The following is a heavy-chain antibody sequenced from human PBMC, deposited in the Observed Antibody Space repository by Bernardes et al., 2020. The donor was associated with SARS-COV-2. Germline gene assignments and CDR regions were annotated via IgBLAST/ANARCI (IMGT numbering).Heavy chain of an antibody. V-gene: IGHV3-21*01. CDR1: GFTFSSYS. J-gene: IGHJ3*02. Sequence: GGSLRLSCAASGFTFSSYSMNWVRQAPGKGLEWVSSISSSSSYIYYADSVKGRFTISRDNAKNSLYLQMNSLRAEDTAVYYCASPRGYSYYDAFDIWGQGTMVTVSS. CDR2: ISSSSSYI. CDR3: ASPRGYSYYDAFDI. D-gene: IGHD5-18*01.